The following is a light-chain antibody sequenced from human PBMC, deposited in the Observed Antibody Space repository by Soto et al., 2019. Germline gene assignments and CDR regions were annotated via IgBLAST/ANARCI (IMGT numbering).Light chain of an antibody. CDR3: CSYTGSYTWV. CDR2: EVR. V-gene: IGLV2-14*01. Sequence: QSALTQPASVSGSPGQSITISCTGTSSDVGNYNYVSWYQHHPGKAPKVMIYEVRNRPSGVSNRFSGSKSGNTASLTISGLQAEDEADYYCCSYTGSYTWVFGGGTKLTVL. J-gene: IGLJ3*02. CDR1: SSDVGNYNY.